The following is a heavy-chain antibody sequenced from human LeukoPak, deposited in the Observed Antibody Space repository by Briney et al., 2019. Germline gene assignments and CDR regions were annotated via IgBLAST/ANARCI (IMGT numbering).Heavy chain of an antibody. D-gene: IGHD3-9*01. CDR3: AKAKAAYDILTGYYMGSPDY. J-gene: IGHJ4*02. CDR2: ISGSGGST. V-gene: IGHV3-23*01. Sequence: GGSLRLSCAASGFTFSSYAMSWVRQAPGKGLEWVSAISGSGGSTYYADSVKGRSTISRDNSKNTLYLQMNSLRAEDTAVYYCAKAKAAYDILTGYYMGSPDYWGQGTLVTVSS. CDR1: GFTFSSYA.